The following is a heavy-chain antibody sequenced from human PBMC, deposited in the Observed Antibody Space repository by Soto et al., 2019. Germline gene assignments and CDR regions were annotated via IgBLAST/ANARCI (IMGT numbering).Heavy chain of an antibody. Sequence: ASVKVSCKASGYTFTSYAIHWVRQAPGQRLEWMGWINAGNGNTKYSQKFQGRVTITRDTSASTAYMELSSLRSEDTAVYYCARAPRGNYGYPSYFDYWGQGTLVTVSS. CDR1: GYTFTSYA. V-gene: IGHV1-3*01. CDR2: INAGNGNT. D-gene: IGHD3-10*01. CDR3: ARAPRGNYGYPSYFDY. J-gene: IGHJ4*02.